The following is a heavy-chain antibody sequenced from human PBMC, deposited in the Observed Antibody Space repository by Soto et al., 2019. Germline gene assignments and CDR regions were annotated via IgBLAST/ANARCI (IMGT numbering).Heavy chain of an antibody. D-gene: IGHD3-22*01. V-gene: IGHV3-15*07. CDR3: TTAPRAYYYDSSGLGVY. CDR2: IKSKTDGGTT. CDR1: GFPFSNAW. J-gene: IGHJ4*02. Sequence: PGGSLRLSCAASGFPFSNAWMNWVRQAPGKGLEWVGRIKSKTDGGTTDYAAPVKGRFTISRDDSKNTLYLQMNSLKTEDTAVYYCTTAPRAYYYDSSGLGVYWGQGTLVTVSS.